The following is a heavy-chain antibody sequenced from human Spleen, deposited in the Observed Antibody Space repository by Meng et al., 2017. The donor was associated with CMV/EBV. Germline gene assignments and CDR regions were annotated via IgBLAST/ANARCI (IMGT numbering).Heavy chain of an antibody. CDR2: ISPNSGDT. J-gene: IGHJ4*02. D-gene: IGHD5-18*01. CDR3: ARGYSYGSGEFDY. V-gene: IGHV1-2*02. Sequence: KASGYTFTAYYMHWVRQAPGQGLEWMGWISPNSGDTNYAQKFQGRVTMTRDTSISTAYLELYRLRSDDTALYYCARGYSYGSGEFDYWGQGTLVTVSS. CDR1: GYTFTAYY.